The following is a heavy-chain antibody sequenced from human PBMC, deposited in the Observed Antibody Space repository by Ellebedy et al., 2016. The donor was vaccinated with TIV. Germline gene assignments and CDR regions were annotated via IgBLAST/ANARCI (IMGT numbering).Heavy chain of an antibody. Sequence: SETLSLTXTVSGDSISSSSYYWGWFRQPPGKGPEWIGSIYYSGSTYYNPSLKSRVTLSLDTSKNQFSLKLSSVTAADTAVYYCARDPSGSQVPFDFWGQGTLVTVSP. V-gene: IGHV4-39*07. CDR3: ARDPSGSQVPFDF. CDR1: GDSISSSSYY. J-gene: IGHJ4*02. CDR2: IYYSGST. D-gene: IGHD1-26*01.